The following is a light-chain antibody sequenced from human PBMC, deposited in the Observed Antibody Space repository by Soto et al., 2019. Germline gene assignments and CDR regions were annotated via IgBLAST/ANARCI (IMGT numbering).Light chain of an antibody. CDR3: QQRGSWPPT. CDR2: DAS. V-gene: IGKV3-11*01. CDR1: QSVSSY. J-gene: IGKJ2*01. Sequence: EIVLTQSPAPLSLSPGERATLSCRASQSVSSYLAWYQQKPGQAPRLLIYDASKRATGIPARFSGSGSATDFTLTISSLEPEDFAVYYCQQRGSWPPTFGQGTKVEIK.